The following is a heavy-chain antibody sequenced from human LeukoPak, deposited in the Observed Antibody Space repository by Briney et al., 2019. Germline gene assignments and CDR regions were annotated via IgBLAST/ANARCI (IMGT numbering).Heavy chain of an antibody. CDR2: IRYDGSNK. V-gene: IGHV3-30*02. CDR1: GFTFSSYG. J-gene: IGHJ4*02. CDR3: AKVPIAVAGIIDF. D-gene: IGHD6-19*01. Sequence: GGSLRLSCAASGFTFSSYGMHWVRQAPGKGLEWVAFIRYDGSNKYYADSVKGRFTISRDNSKNTLYLQMHSLRAEDTAVYYCAKVPIAVAGIIDFWGQGTLVTVSS.